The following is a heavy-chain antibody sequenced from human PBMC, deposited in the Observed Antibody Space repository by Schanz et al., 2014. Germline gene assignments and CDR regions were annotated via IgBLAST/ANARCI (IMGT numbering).Heavy chain of an antibody. V-gene: IGHV3-66*03. CDR2: MYINSGST. CDR3: AKSYDTSGYSGFDY. D-gene: IGHD3-22*01. J-gene: IGHJ4*02. CDR1: GFTVNTNY. Sequence: EVQLVESGGGLIHPGGSLRLSCAVSGFTVNTNYMSWVRQAPGKGLEWISSMYINSGSTQYADSVKGRFTISRDNSKNTLYLQMNSLRTEDTAVYFCAKSYDTSGYSGFDYWGQGTLVTVSS.